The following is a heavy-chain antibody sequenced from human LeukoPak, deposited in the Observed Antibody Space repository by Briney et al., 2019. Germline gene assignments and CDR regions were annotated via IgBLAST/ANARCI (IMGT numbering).Heavy chain of an antibody. CDR1: GGSFRGYY. CDR2: INHGGST. CDR3: ARALLGVDAFDI. J-gene: IGHJ3*02. Sequence: PSETLSLTCAVYGGSFRGYYWSWIRQPPGKGLEWIGEINHGGSTNYNPSLKSRVTISVDTSKNQFSLKLSSVTAADTAVYYCARALLGVDAFDIWGQGTMVTVSS. D-gene: IGHD3-16*01. V-gene: IGHV4-34*01.